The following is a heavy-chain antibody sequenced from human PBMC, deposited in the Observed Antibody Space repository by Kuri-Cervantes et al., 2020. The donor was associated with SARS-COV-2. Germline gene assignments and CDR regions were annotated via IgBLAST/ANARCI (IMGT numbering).Heavy chain of an antibody. V-gene: IGHV4-39*07. D-gene: IGHD6-6*01. CDR2: IYHSGST. Sequence: SETLSLTCTVSGGSISSSSYYWGWIRQPPGKGLEWIGYIYHSGSTYYNPSLKSRVTISVDRSKNQFSLKLSSVTAADTAVYYCARERRVYSSSRGAYYYYYMDVWGKGTTVTVSS. CDR3: ARERRVYSSSRGAYYYYYMDV. CDR1: GGSISSSSYY. J-gene: IGHJ6*03.